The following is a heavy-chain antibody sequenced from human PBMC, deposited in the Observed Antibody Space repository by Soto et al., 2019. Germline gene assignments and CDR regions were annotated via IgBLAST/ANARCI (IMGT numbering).Heavy chain of an antibody. J-gene: IGHJ4*02. CDR2: ISGSGGTT. CDR1: GFTFSSYA. D-gene: IGHD6-19*01. CDR3: AKEGPQFSSGWYHFNY. Sequence: LRLSCAASGFTFSSYAMSWVRQAPVKGLEWVSAISGSGGTTYHADSVKGRFTISRDNSKNTLYLQMNSLRAEDTAVYYCAKEGPQFSSGWYHFNYWGQGTLVTVSS. V-gene: IGHV3-23*01.